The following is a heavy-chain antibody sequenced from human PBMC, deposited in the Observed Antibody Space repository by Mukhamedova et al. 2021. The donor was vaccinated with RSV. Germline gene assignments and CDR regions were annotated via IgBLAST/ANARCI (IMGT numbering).Heavy chain of an antibody. V-gene: IGHV3-23*01. CDR2: ISGNGAT. Sequence: VRQAAGKGLEWVSTISGNGATYYADSVKGRFTISRDNSENTVYLQMNSLRAEDTAVYFCAKGVKYYFYGMDDWGQGTTVTVSS. D-gene: IGHD4-23*01. CDR3: AKGVKYYFYGMDD. J-gene: IGHJ6*02.